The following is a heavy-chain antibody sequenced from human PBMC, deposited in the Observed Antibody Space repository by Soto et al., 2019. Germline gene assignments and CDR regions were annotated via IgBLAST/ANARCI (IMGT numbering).Heavy chain of an antibody. D-gene: IGHD4-17*01. Sequence: ETLSLTCTVSGGSISSYYWSWFRQPPGKGLEWIGYIYYSGSTNYNPSLKSRVTISVDTSKNQFSLKLSSVTAADTAVYYCARRYGDYFDYWGQGTLVTVSS. J-gene: IGHJ4*02. V-gene: IGHV4-59*08. CDR3: ARRYGDYFDY. CDR1: GGSISSYY. CDR2: IYYSGST.